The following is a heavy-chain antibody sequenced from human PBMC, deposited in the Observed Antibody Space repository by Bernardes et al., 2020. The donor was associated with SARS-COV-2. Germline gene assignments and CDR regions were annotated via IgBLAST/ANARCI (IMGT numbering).Heavy chain of an antibody. D-gene: IGHD3-16*01. CDR3: ASRMATSWGFDY. CDR1: GFTVSSNY. Sequence: GGSLRLSCAASGFTVSSNYMGWVRQAPGKGLEWVSVMYRGGSTYYGDSVKGRFSISRDNSKNTLFLQMNSLRVEDTAVYYCASRMATSWGFDYWGQGTLVTVSS. CDR2: MYRGGST. J-gene: IGHJ4*02. V-gene: IGHV3-66*02.